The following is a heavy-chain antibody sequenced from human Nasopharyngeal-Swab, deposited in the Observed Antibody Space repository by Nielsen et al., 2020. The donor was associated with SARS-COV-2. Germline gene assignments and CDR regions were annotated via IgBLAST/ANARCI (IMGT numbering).Heavy chain of an antibody. J-gene: IGHJ3*02. CDR2: IIPIFGTA. V-gene: IGHV1-69*05. D-gene: IGHD6-13*01. Sequence: WVRQAPGQGLEWMGGIIPIFGTANYAQKLQGRVTMTTDTSTSTAYMELRSLRSDDTAVYYCARPKYSSSWYFAFDIWGQGTMVTVSS. CDR3: ARPKYSSSWYFAFDI.